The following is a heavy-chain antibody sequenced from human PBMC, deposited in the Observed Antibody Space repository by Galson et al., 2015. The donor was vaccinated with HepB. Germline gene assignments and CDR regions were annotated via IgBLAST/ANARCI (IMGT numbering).Heavy chain of an antibody. CDR1: GGSFSGYY. J-gene: IGHJ6*03. CDR2: INHSGST. V-gene: IGHV4-34*01. Sequence: ETLSLTCAVYGGSFSGYYWSWIRQPPGKGLEWIGEINHSGSTNYNPSLKSRVTISVDTSKNQFSLKLSSVTAADTAVYYCARGHLEWLFYYYYYYIDVWGKGTTVTVSS. CDR3: ARGHLEWLFYYYYYYIDV. D-gene: IGHD3-3*01.